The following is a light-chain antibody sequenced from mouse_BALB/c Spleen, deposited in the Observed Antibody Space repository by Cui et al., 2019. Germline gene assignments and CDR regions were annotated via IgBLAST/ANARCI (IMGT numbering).Light chain of an antibody. Sequence: QIVLTQSPAIMSASLGEEITLTCSASSSVSYMHWYQQKSGASPKLLIYGPSNLASGVPSRFSGSGSGTFYSLTISSVEAEDAADYYCHQWSSYPWTFGGGTKLEIK. CDR3: HQWSSYPWT. CDR2: GPS. CDR1: SSVSY. J-gene: IGKJ1*01. V-gene: IGKV4-80*01.